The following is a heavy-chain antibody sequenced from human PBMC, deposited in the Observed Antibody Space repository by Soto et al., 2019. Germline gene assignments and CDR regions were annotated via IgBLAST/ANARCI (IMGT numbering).Heavy chain of an antibody. CDR2: IYYSGST. V-gene: IGHV4-39*01. J-gene: IGHJ6*02. CDR1: GGSISSSSYY. D-gene: IGHD2-2*01. Sequence: TLSLTCTVSGGSISSSSYYWGWIRQPPGKGLEWIGSIYYSGSTYYNPSLKSRVTISVDTSKNQFSLKLSSVTAADTAVYYCARLNVVGPRDYYGMDVWGQGTTVTVSS. CDR3: ARLNVVGPRDYYGMDV.